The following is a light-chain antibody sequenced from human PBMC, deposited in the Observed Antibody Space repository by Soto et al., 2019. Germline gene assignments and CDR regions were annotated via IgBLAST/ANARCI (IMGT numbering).Light chain of an antibody. CDR1: SGDVGNYNL. CDR3: NSYTSASTYV. V-gene: IGLV2-14*02. J-gene: IGLJ1*01. Sequence: QSALTQPASVSGSPGQSITISCTGTSGDVGNYNLVSWFQHHPGEAPKLLIYEGFRRPSGVSNRFSGSKSGNTASLTISWLQAEDEADYYCNSYTSASTYVFGTGTKLTVL. CDR2: EGF.